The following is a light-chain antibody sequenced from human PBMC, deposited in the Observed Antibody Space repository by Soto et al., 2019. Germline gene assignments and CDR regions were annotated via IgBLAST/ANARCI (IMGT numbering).Light chain of an antibody. Sequence: EIVLTQSPATLSLSPGERATLSCRASQSVSSYLAWYQQKPGQAPRLLMYEASTRATGIPARFSGGGSGTDFTLTISRLEPEDFAVYYCQQYGSPPITFGQGTRLEIK. CDR1: QSVSSY. CDR2: EAS. V-gene: IGKV3-20*01. J-gene: IGKJ5*01. CDR3: QQYGSPPIT.